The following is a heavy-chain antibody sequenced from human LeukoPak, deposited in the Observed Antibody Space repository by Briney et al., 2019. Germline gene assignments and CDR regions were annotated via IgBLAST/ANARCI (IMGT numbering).Heavy chain of an antibody. CDR1: GFSFSSNW. D-gene: IGHD6-19*01. V-gene: IGHV3-74*01. J-gene: IGHJ3*02. CDR3: ARDFFGWSPVPPDSFDI. Sequence: PGGSLRLSCAASGFSFSSNWMHWVRQAPGKGLVWVSRINSDGSSTYYADSVRGRFAISRDNSKNTLYLQMNSLSAEDTAVYYCARDFFGWSPVPPDSFDIWGQGTVVTVSS. CDR2: INSDGSST.